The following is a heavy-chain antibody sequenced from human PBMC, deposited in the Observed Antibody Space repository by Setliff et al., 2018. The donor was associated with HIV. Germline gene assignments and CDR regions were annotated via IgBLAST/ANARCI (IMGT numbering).Heavy chain of an antibody. Sequence: SETLSLTCAVYGGSFNGYYWSWIRQPPGKGLEWIGEINHSGSTNYNPSLKSRVTMSVDKSKSQFSLRLSSVTAADTAVYYCARARRAGSGPKYFQHWGQGTLVTAPQ. J-gene: IGHJ1*01. D-gene: IGHD2-15*01. CDR1: GGSFNGYY. CDR3: ARARRAGSGPKYFQH. V-gene: IGHV4-34*01. CDR2: INHSGST.